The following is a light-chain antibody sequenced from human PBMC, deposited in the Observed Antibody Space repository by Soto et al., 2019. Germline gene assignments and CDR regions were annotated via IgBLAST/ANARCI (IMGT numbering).Light chain of an antibody. CDR3: QPRHSWPRT. J-gene: IGKJ1*01. CDR1: QSVSSY. Sequence: EIVLTQSPATLSLSPGARATLSCRASQSVSSYLAWYQQKPGQARRLLIYGASSRATGITARFSGSGSGTDFTLTISSLEPDDFVVYYCQPRHSWPRTVGQGTKVEIK. CDR2: GAS. V-gene: IGKV3-11*01.